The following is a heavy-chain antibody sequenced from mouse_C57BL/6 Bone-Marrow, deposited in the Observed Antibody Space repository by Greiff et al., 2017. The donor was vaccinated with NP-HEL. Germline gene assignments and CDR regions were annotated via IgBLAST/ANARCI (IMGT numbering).Heavy chain of an antibody. J-gene: IGHJ3*01. V-gene: IGHV1-5*01. CDR1: GYTFTSYW. Sequence: EVQLVESGTVLARPGASVKMSCKTSGYTFTSYWMHWVKQRPGQGLEWIGAIYPGNSDTSYNQKTKGKAKRTAVTAASTAYMELSSLTNEDSAVYYCTIAYSNYGGFAYWGQGTLVTVSA. CDR3: TIAYSNYGGFAY. CDR2: IYPGNSDT. D-gene: IGHD2-5*01.